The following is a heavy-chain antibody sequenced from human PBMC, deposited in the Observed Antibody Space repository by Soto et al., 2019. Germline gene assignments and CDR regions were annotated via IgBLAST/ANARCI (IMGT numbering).Heavy chain of an antibody. J-gene: IGHJ4*02. CDR2: IDPSDSQT. CDR3: ARQIYDSDAGPNFQYYFDS. Sequence: GESLTISCQVSGYSFAGYWITWVRQKPGKGLEWMGRIDPSDSQTYYSPSFRGHVTISATKSITTVFLQWSSLRASDTAMYYCARQIYDSDAGPNFQYYFDSWGQGTPVTVSS. CDR1: GYSFAGYW. V-gene: IGHV5-10-1*01. D-gene: IGHD5-12*01.